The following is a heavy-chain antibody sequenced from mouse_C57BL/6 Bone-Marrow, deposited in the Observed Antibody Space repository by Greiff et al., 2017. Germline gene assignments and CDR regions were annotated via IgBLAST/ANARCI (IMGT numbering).Heavy chain of an antibody. CDR1: GFSLTSYA. Sequence: VQRVESGPGLVAPSQSLSITCTVSGFSLTSYAISWVRQPPGKGLEWLGVIWPGGGTNYNSARKSRLSISKDNSKSQVFLKMNSLQTDDTARYYCARNFGDYDAVFAYWGQGTLVTVSA. V-gene: IGHV2-9-1*01. J-gene: IGHJ3*01. D-gene: IGHD2-4*01. CDR2: IWPGGGT. CDR3: ARNFGDYDAVFAY.